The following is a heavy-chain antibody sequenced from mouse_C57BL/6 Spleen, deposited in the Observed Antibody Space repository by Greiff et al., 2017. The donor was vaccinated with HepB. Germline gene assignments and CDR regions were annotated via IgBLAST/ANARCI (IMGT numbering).Heavy chain of an antibody. V-gene: IGHV1-53*01. CDR2: INPSNGGT. Sequence: VQLQQSGTELVKPGASVKLSCKASGYIFTSYWMHWVKQRPGQGLEWIGNINPSNGGTNYNEKFKSKATLTVDKSSSTAYMQLSSLTSEDSAVYYCARKYYGSSSYCDYWGQGTTLTVSS. D-gene: IGHD1-1*01. J-gene: IGHJ2*01. CDR1: GYIFTSYW. CDR3: ARKYYGSSSYCDY.